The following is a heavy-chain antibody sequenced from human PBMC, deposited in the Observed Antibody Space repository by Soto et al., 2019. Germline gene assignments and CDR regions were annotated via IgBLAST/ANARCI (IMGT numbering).Heavy chain of an antibody. D-gene: IGHD3-10*01. CDR3: ARGRASGSYYLLDY. CDR2: INPNSGNI. V-gene: IGHV1-8*01. Sequence: ASVKFSCKASGDTFTTYDINWVRQATGHGPEWMGWINPNSGNIGYAQRFQGRVTMTRDTAIRTAYMEVSSLRSDDTAVYYCARGRASGSYYLLDYWGQGTLVTVSS. CDR1: GDTFTTYD. J-gene: IGHJ4*02.